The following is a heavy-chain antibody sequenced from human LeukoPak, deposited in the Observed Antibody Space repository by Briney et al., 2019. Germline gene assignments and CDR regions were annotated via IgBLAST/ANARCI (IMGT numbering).Heavy chain of an antibody. Sequence: GGSLRLSCAASGFTVSSNYMSWVRQAPGKGLEWVSVIYSGGSTYYADSVKGRFTISRDNSKNTLYLQMNSLRAEDTAVYYCTLSYGRGFNYYYGMDVWGQGTTVTVSS. CDR3: TLSYGRGFNYYYGMDV. D-gene: IGHD5-18*01. V-gene: IGHV3-66*01. CDR1: GFTVSSNY. CDR2: IYSGGST. J-gene: IGHJ6*02.